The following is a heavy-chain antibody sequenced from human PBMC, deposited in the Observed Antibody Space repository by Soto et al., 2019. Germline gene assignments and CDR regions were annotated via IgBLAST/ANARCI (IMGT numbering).Heavy chain of an antibody. CDR3: ARDPSRYFDSTFDY. CDR1: GFTFSSYS. V-gene: IGHV3-21*01. CDR2: ISSSSSYI. D-gene: IGHD3-9*01. Sequence: PGGSLRLSCAASGFTFSSYSMDWVRQAPGKGLEWVSSISSSSSYIYYADSVKGRFTISRDNAKNSLYLQMNSLRAEDTAVYYCARDPSRYFDSTFDYWGQGTLVTVSS. J-gene: IGHJ4*02.